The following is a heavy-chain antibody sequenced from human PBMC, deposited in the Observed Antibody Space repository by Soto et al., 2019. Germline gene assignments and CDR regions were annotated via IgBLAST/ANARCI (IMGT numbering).Heavy chain of an antibody. CDR1: GFTFSSYA. V-gene: IGHV3-23*01. J-gene: IGHJ4*02. Sequence: EVQLLESGGGLVQPGGSLRLSCAASGFTFSSYAMSWVRQAPGKGLEWVSVISGSGGSTYYADSVKGRFTISRDNSKNTLYLQMNRLRAEDPAVDYCASRSSGWYFDYWGQGTLGTVSS. CDR3: ASRSSGWYFDY. D-gene: IGHD6-19*01. CDR2: ISGSGGST.